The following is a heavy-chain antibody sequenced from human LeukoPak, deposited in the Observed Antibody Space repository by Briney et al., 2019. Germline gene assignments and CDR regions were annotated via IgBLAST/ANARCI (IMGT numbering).Heavy chain of an antibody. V-gene: IGHV1-2*06. CDR3: AGAYGSGSYFAFDI. D-gene: IGHD3-10*01. CDR2: INPNSGGT. J-gene: IGHJ3*02. CDR1: GYTFTGYY. Sequence: GASVKVSCKASGYTFTGYYMHWVGQAPGQGLEWMGRINPNSGGTNSAQKFQGRVTMTRDTSITTAYMELSSLRSDDTAVYYCAGAYGSGSYFAFDIWGQGTMVTVSS.